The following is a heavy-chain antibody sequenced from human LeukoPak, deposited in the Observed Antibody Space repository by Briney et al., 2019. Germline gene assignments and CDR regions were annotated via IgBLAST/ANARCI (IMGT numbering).Heavy chain of an antibody. Sequence: ESSETLSLTCAVYGGSFSGYYWSWIRQPPGKGLEWIGEINHSGSTNYNPSLKSRVTISVDRSKNQFSLKLSSVTAADTAVYYCARGRAAAVSYWGQGTLVTVSS. CDR3: ARGRAAAVSY. CDR2: INHSGST. J-gene: IGHJ4*02. V-gene: IGHV4-34*01. CDR1: GGSFSGYY. D-gene: IGHD6-13*01.